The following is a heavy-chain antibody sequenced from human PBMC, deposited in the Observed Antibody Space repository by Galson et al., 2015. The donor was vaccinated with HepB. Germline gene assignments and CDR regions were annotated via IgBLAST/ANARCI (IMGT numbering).Heavy chain of an antibody. CDR3: AEEASGWYGNWYFDL. D-gene: IGHD6-19*01. CDR2: INLDGSAK. Sequence: SLRLSCAASGFSFSSYWMSWVRQAPGEGLEWVANINLDGSAKSYVDSVKGRFIISRDNANKSLFLQMNSLRAEDTAVYYCAEEASGWYGNWYFDLWGRGTLVTVSS. CDR1: GFSFSSYW. V-gene: IGHV3-7*03. J-gene: IGHJ2*01.